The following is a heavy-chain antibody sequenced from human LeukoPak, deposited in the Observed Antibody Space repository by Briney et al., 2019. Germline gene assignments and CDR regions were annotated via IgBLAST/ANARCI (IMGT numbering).Heavy chain of an antibody. CDR3: VRVGVAGTGW. CDR1: GFTFSTYN. D-gene: IGHD6-19*01. J-gene: IGHJ4*02. CDR2: ISSSSSTI. Sequence: GGSQRLSCAASGFTFSTYNMNWVRQAPGKGLEWVSYISSSSSTIYYADSVEGRFTISRDNAKNSLYLQMNSLRAEDTAVYYCVRVGVAGTGWWGQGTLVTVSS. V-gene: IGHV3-48*01.